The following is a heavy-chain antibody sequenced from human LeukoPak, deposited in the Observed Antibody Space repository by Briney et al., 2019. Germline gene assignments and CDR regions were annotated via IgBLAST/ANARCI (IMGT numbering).Heavy chain of an antibody. Sequence: SETLSLTCAVYGGSFSGYYWSWIRQPPGKGLEWIGEINHSGSTNYNPSLKSRVTISVDTSKNQFSLKLRSVTAADTAVYYCASTLKFRGEAAAYWGQGTLVTVSS. J-gene: IGHJ4*02. CDR3: ASTLKFRGEAAAY. CDR1: GGSFSGYY. CDR2: INHSGST. V-gene: IGHV4-34*01. D-gene: IGHD3-10*01.